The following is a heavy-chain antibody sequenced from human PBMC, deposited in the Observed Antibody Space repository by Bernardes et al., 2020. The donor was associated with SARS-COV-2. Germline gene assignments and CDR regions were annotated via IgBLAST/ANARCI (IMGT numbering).Heavy chain of an antibody. V-gene: IGHV4-39*01. J-gene: IGHJ4*02. Sequence: SETLSLTCTVSGGSISNSAYYWGWIRQPPGKNLEWIGSLYHPGDTHYSPSLKSRVTISVDTSKNQFSLELRSVTAADTAVYYCARHTPLPYYRSGSYYDTFDCWGQGTLVTVSS. CDR1: GGSISNSAYY. D-gene: IGHD3-10*01. CDR3: ARHTPLPYYRSGSYYDTFDC. CDR2: LYHPGDT.